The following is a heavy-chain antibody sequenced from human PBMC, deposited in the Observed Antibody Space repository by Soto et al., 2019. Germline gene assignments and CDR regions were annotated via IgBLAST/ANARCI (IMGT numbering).Heavy chain of an antibody. CDR3: ARVSGNYYYDSSGYHAFDI. CDR2: INPSGGST. J-gene: IGHJ3*02. CDR1: GYTFTSYY. D-gene: IGHD3-22*01. Sequence: GASVKVSCKASGYTFTSYYMHWVLQAPGQGLEWMGIINPSGGSTSYAQKFQGRVTMTRDTSTSTVYMELSSLRSEDTAVYYCARVSGNYYYDSSGYHAFDIWGQGTMVTVSS. V-gene: IGHV1-46*01.